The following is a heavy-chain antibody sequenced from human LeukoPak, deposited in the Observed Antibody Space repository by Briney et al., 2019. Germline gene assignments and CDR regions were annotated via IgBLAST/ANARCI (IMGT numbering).Heavy chain of an antibody. CDR1: GFTFDDYA. D-gene: IGHD6-13*01. CDR2: IRTKAYGGTT. CDR3: TRARGFGSTWYWFDP. Sequence: GGSLRLSCTASGFTFDDYAMSWVRQAPGKGLEWVGFIRTKAYGGTTEYAASVKGRFTISRDDSKNIAYLQMNSPKTEDAALYYCTRARGFGSTWYWFDPWGQGTLVTVSS. V-gene: IGHV3-49*04. J-gene: IGHJ5*02.